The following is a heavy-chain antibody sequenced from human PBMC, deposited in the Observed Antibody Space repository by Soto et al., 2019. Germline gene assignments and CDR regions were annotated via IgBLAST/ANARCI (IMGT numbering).Heavy chain of an antibody. CDR1: GFTFSASA. V-gene: IGHV3-73*01. J-gene: IGHJ5*02. D-gene: IGHD1-7*01. CDR2: IKSRSNNYAT. CDR3: TRLPNWNFRFDP. Sequence: PGGSLRLSCAASGFTFSASAMHWVRQASGKGLEWVGRIKSRSNNYATAYAASVKGRFSISRDDSKNTAYLQMNSLKIEDTAVYYCTRLPNWNFRFDPWGRGTLVTVSS.